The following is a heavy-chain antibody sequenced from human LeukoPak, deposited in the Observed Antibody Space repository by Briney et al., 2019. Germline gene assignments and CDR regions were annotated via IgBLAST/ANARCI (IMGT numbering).Heavy chain of an antibody. V-gene: IGHV3-7*01. CDR3: AKGGLLPFDY. CDR2: IKQDGSER. Sequence: GGSLRLSCAASGFTFSSYWMSWVRQAPGKGLEWVANIKQDGSERHYVDSVKGRFTISRDNAKNSLYLQMSSLRAEDTAVYYCAKGGLLPFDYWGQGTLVTVSS. D-gene: IGHD2-2*01. CDR1: GFTFSSYW. J-gene: IGHJ4*02.